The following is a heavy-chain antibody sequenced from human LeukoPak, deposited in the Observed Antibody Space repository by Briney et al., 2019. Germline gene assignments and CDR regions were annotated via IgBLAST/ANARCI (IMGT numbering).Heavy chain of an antibody. D-gene: IGHD3-10*01. CDR2: IKSKTDGGTT. CDR3: TTAGRFPFGQFDY. CDR1: GFTFSNAW. J-gene: IGHJ4*02. V-gene: IGHV3-15*01. Sequence: GGSLRLSCAASGFTFSNAWMSWVRQAPGKGLEWVGRIKSKTDGGTTDYAAPVKGRFTISGDDSKNTLYLQMNSLKTEDTAVFYCTTAGRFPFGQFDYWGQGTLVTVSS.